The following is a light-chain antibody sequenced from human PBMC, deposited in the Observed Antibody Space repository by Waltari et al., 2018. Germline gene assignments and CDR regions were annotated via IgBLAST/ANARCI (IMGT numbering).Light chain of an antibody. J-gene: IGLJ2*01. CDR2: GVS. V-gene: IGLV2-23*02. CDR3: SSYTGSGTFVV. CDR1: SSDVGGYDL. Sequence: QSALTQPASVSGSPGQSITISCTGTSSDVGGYDLVSWYQPHPGKVPKLMINGVSKWPPGVSYRFSGCKSGNTASLTIAGLQTEDEADYYCSSYTGSGTFVVFGGGTKLTVL.